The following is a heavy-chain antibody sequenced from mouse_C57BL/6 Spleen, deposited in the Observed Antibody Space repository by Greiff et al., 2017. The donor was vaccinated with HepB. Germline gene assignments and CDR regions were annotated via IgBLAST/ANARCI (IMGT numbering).Heavy chain of an antibody. J-gene: IGHJ4*01. Sequence: DVQLQESGPGLVKPSQSLSLTCSVTGYSITSGYYWNWIRQFPGNKLEWMGYISYDGSNNYNPSLKNRISITRDTSKNQFFLKLNSLTTEDTATCYCARISSSYAVDYWGQGTSVTVAS. CDR1: GYSITSGYY. CDR2: ISYDGSN. V-gene: IGHV3-6*01. D-gene: IGHD1-1*01. CDR3: ARISSSYAVDY.